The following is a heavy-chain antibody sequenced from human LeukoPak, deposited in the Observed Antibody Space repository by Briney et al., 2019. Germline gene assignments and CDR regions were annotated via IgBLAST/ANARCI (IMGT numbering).Heavy chain of an antibody. CDR3: ARELQLARWFDP. CDR1: GGSISNGTYF. CDR2: IYDFGST. V-gene: IGHV4-30-2*05. Sequence: SETLSLTCTVSGGSISNGTYFWSWIRQPPGKGLEWIGYIYDFGSTYYNPSLKSRVTISVDTSKNQFSLKLSSVTAADTAVYYCARELQLARWFDPWGQGTLVTVSS. D-gene: IGHD6-6*01. J-gene: IGHJ5*02.